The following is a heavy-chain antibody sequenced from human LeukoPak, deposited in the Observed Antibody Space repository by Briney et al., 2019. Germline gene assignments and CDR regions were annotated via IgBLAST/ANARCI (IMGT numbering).Heavy chain of an antibody. CDR3: AKEWKYSSSWYQYYFDY. CDR1: GFTFSNYA. D-gene: IGHD6-13*01. Sequence: PGGSLRLSCTASGFTFSNYATSWVRQAPGKGLEWVSATGGSGDRTYYADSVKGRFTISRDNSKNTLYLQMNSLRAEDTAVYYCAKEWKYSSSWYQYYFDYWGQGTLVTVSS. V-gene: IGHV3-23*01. CDR2: TGGSGDRT. J-gene: IGHJ4*02.